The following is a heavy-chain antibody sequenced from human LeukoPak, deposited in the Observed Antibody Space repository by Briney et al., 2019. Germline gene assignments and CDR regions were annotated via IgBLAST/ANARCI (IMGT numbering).Heavy chain of an antibody. CDR1: GFTFSSYW. CDR3: AREGYYDFWSGYPYDY. J-gene: IGHJ4*02. V-gene: IGHV3-7*01. Sequence: GGSLRLSCAASGFTFSSYWMSWVRQAPGKGLEWVASIKQDGSEKYYVDSVKGRFTISRDNAKNSLYLQMNSLRAEDTAVYYCAREGYYDFWSGYPYDYWGQGTLVTVSS. D-gene: IGHD3-3*01. CDR2: IKQDGSEK.